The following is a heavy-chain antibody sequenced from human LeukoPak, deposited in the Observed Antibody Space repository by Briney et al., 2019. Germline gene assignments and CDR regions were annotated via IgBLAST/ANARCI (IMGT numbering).Heavy chain of an antibody. Sequence: GGSLRLSCAASGFTFNSYTMNWVRQAPGKGLEWVSSISSSSSYIYYADSVKGRFTISRDNAKNSLYLQMNSLRAEDTAVYYCARDFFKGNIAAAEYFQHWGQGTLVTVSS. J-gene: IGHJ1*01. CDR2: ISSSSSYI. D-gene: IGHD6-13*01. V-gene: IGHV3-21*01. CDR1: GFTFNSYT. CDR3: ARDFFKGNIAAAEYFQH.